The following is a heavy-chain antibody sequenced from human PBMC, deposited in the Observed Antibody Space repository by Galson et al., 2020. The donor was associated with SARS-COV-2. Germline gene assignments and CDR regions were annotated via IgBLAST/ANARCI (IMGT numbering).Heavy chain of an antibody. CDR1: DAPMSSYY. D-gene: IGHD4-17*01. V-gene: IGHV4-59*01. CDR3: ARDPAPLYGDNYYYGMDV. CDR2: LSYSGRT. J-gene: IGHJ6*02. Sequence: SQTLSLTCRVSDAPMSSYYWRWIRQPPGKGLEWIGYLSYSGRTSHNPSLRSRVTISVDLSKNQLSLKVTSVTAADTAVYYCARDPAPLYGDNYYYGMDVWGRGTTVTVSS.